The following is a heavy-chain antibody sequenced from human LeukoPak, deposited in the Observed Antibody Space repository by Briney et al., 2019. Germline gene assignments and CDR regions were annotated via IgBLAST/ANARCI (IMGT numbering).Heavy chain of an antibody. V-gene: IGHV4-4*07. CDR1: GVSISSHY. CDR2: IHPSGML. CDR3: SRGLDSRKLGY. Sequence: SETLSLTCTVSGVSISSHYWSWIRQSPGKGLEWIGSIHPSGMLYNNPSLESRVTMSRDTSKNQFSLNLNSVTAADTAVYFYSRGLDSRKLGYWGQGILVTVSS. D-gene: IGHD3-22*01. J-gene: IGHJ4*02.